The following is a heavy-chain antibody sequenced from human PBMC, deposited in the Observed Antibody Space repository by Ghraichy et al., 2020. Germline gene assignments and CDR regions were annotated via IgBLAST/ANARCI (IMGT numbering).Heavy chain of an antibody. CDR1: GFTLSSYW. CDR2: TNRDGGEK. Sequence: GGSLRLSCAASGFTLSSYWMAWVRQAPGKGPEWVANTNRDGGEKNYVDSMKGRFTISRDNTKNSLYLQMNSLRAEDTAVYYCARDAEGSLDYWGQGTLVTVSS. CDR3: ARDAEGSLDY. J-gene: IGHJ4*02. V-gene: IGHV3-7*01. D-gene: IGHD6-6*01.